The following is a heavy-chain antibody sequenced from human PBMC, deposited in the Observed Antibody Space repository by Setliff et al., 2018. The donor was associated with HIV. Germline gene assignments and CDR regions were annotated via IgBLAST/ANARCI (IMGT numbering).Heavy chain of an antibody. D-gene: IGHD6-19*01. CDR1: GFTFRSFA. CDR3: AKEGWSSGWYSDY. CDR2: ISTDGSGT. V-gene: IGHV3-64*04. J-gene: IGHJ4*02. Sequence: PGGSLRLSCSASGFTFRSFALHWVRQTSGKGLEYVSAISTDGSGTYYADSVKGRFTISRDNSKNTLYLQMNSLRAEDTAVYYCAKEGWSSGWYSDYWGQGTLVTVSS.